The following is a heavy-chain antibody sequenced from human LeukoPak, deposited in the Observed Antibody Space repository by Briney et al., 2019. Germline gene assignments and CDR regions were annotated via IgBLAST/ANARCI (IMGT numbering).Heavy chain of an antibody. V-gene: IGHV4-59*01. CDR3: ASHKGF. CDR2: IYYSGST. J-gene: IGHJ4*02. Sequence: SETLSLTCTVSGGSISSNYWSWFRQPPGKGLEWIGYIYYSGSTNYNPSLKSRVTISVDTSKSQFSLKLSSVTAADTAVYYCASHKGFWGQGTLVTVSP. CDR1: GGSISSNY.